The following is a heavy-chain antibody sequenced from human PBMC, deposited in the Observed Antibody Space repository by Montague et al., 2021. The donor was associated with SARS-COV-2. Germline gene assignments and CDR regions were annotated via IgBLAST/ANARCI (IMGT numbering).Heavy chain of an antibody. CDR3: AREGYRSGSFYIDY. Sequence: SLRLSCAASRLPFNGYAMHWVRQAQGKGLEWLTFISHDESNHRYADSVKGRFTISRDNSKNTLYLQMDSLRPEDTAVYYCAREGYRSGSFYIDYWGQGTLVTVPS. V-gene: IGHV3-30*04. CDR2: ISHDESNH. D-gene: IGHD1-26*01. CDR1: RLPFNGYA. J-gene: IGHJ4*01.